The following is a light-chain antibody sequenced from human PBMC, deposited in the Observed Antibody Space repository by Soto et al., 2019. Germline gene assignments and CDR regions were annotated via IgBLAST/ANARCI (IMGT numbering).Light chain of an antibody. V-gene: IGLV2-8*01. CDR3: SSYAGSNNWV. J-gene: IGLJ3*02. CDR1: SSDVGGYKY. CDR2: EVS. Sequence: QSALTQPPSASGSRGQSVTISCTGTSSDVGGYKYVSWYQQHPGKAPKVMIYEVSKRPSGVPDRFAGSKSGNMASLTVSGLQAEDEADYYCSSYAGSNNWVFGGGTKLTVL.